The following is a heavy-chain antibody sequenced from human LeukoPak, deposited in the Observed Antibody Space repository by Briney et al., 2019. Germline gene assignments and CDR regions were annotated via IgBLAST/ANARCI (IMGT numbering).Heavy chain of an antibody. CDR3: ARDAGWRLDP. V-gene: IGHV3-72*01. J-gene: IGHJ5*02. Sequence: PGGSLRLSCAASGFTFSDHNMDWVRQAPGKGGEWLGRIRNKANSYIIEDAASVRGRFTISRDDSKNSLFLQMNSLRAEDTAVYYCARDAGWRLDPWGQGTLVSVSS. CDR1: GFTFSDHN. D-gene: IGHD3-3*01. CDR2: IRNKANSYII.